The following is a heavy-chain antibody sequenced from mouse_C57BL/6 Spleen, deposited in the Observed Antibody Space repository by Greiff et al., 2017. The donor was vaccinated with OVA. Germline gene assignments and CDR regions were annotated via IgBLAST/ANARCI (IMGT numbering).Heavy chain of an antibody. Sequence: QVQLQQSGAELVRPGASVTLSCKASGYTFTDYEMHWVKQTPVHGLEWIGAIDPETGGTAYNQKFKGKAILTADKSPSTAYMELRSLTSEDSAVYYCTNEDSNRFAYWGQGTLVTVSA. D-gene: IGHD2-5*01. CDR2: IDPETGGT. CDR1: GYTFTDYE. V-gene: IGHV1-15*01. J-gene: IGHJ3*01. CDR3: TNEDSNRFAY.